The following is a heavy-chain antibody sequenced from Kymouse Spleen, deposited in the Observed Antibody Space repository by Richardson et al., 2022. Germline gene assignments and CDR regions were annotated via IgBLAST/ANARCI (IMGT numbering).Heavy chain of an antibody. J-gene: IGHJ4*02. CDR3: AKRGYDSSGYYYYFDY. CDR2: ISGSGGST. CDR1: GFTFSSYA. V-gene: IGHV3-23*04. D-gene: IGHD3-22*01. Sequence: EVQLVESGGGLVQPGGSLRLSCAASGFTFSSYAMSWVRQAPGKGLEWVSAISGSGGSTYYADSVKGRFTISRDNSKNTLYLQMNSLRAEDTAVYYCAKRGYDSSGYYYYFDYWGQGTLVTVSS.